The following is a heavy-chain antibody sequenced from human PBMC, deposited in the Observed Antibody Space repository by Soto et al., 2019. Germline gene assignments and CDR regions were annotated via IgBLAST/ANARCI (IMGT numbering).Heavy chain of an antibody. J-gene: IGHJ4*02. V-gene: IGHV4-31*03. Sequence: SETLSLTCTVSGGSISSGGYYWSWIRQHPGKGLEWIGYIYYSGSTYYNPSLKSRVTISVDTSKNQFSLKLSSVTAADTAVYYCARDRRYCSGGSCSGRYFDYWGQGTLVTVSS. CDR3: ARDRRYCSGGSCSGRYFDY. CDR1: GGSISSGGYY. D-gene: IGHD2-15*01. CDR2: IYYSGST.